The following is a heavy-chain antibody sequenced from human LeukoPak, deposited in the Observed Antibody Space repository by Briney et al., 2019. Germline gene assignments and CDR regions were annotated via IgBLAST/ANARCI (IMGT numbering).Heavy chain of an antibody. Sequence: GGSLRLSCAASGFTFSSYWMSWVRQAPGKGLEWVANIKQDGSEKYYVDSVKGRFTISRDNAKNSLYLQMNSLRAEDTAVYYCARDRSVAARLGFDPWGQGTLVTVSP. CDR3: ARDRSVAARLGFDP. D-gene: IGHD6-6*01. J-gene: IGHJ5*02. CDR2: IKQDGSEK. CDR1: GFTFSSYW. V-gene: IGHV3-7*01.